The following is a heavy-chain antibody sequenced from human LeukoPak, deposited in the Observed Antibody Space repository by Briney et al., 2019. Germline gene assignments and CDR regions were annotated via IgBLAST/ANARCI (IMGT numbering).Heavy chain of an antibody. J-gene: IGHJ4*02. V-gene: IGHV3-21*01. CDR1: GFTFDDYG. Sequence: GGSLRLSCAASGFTFDDYGMSWVRQAPGKGLEWVSSISSSSSYIYYADSVKGRFTISRDNAKNSLYLQMNSLRAEDTAVYYCARDGVSSGRFDYWGQGTLVTVSS. CDR2: ISSSSSYI. CDR3: ARDGVSSGRFDY. D-gene: IGHD3-22*01.